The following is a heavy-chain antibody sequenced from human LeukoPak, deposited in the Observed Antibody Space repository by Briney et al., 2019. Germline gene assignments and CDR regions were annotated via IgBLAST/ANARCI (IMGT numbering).Heavy chain of an antibody. V-gene: IGHV4-39*01. Sequence: SETLSLTCTVSGGSISSSSYYWGWIRQPPGKGLEWIGSIYYSGSTYYNPSLKSRVTISVDTSKNQFSLKLSTVTAADTAVYYCARHTYYYDSSGYHFDYWGQGTLVTVSS. CDR1: GGSISSSSYY. CDR3: ARHTYYYDSSGYHFDY. D-gene: IGHD3-22*01. J-gene: IGHJ4*02. CDR2: IYYSGST.